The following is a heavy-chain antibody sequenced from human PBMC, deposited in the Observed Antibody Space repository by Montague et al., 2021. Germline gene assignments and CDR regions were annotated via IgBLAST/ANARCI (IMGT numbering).Heavy chain of an antibody. CDR1: SGSIFHAH. J-gene: IGHJ5*02. D-gene: IGHD3-10*01. CDR3: AKQDYFVSGTSCKGFGP. Sequence: SETLSLTCTVSSGSIFHAHWSWVRQPPGKGLEWLGSMFYGGATSNNPSLKSRVTMSIDTSTNQFSLKLSFVTAADTAVYYCAKQDYFVSGTSCKGFGPWGQGILVTVSS. CDR2: MFYGGAT. V-gene: IGHV4-59*08.